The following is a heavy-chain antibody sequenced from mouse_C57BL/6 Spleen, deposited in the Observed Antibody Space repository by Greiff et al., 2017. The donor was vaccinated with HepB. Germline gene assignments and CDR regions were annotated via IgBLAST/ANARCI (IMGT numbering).Heavy chain of an antibody. J-gene: IGHJ2*01. Sequence: VQLQQSGPVLVKPGASVKMSCKASGYTFTDYYMNWVKQSHGKSLEWIGVINPYNGGTSYNQKFKGKATLTVDKSSSTAYMELNSLTSEDSAVYYCAQNYGNYGGFDYWGQGTTLTVSS. CDR1: GYTFTDYY. D-gene: IGHD2-1*01. V-gene: IGHV1-19*01. CDR3: AQNYGNYGGFDY. CDR2: INPYNGGT.